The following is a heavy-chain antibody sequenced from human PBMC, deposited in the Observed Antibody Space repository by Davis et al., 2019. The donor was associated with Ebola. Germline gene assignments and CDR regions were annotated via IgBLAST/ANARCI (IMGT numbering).Heavy chain of an antibody. Sequence: ALVKVSCKASGYTFTDFYIHWVRQAPGRGLEWMGRINPNTGDTRYVQKFQGRVTMTGDTSISTAYMELSTLRSDDSAVYYCARDAKRGEYSFGYSYYFDYWGQGSLVTVSS. J-gene: IGHJ4*02. CDR2: INPNTGDT. V-gene: IGHV1-2*06. CDR1: GYTFTDFY. D-gene: IGHD5-18*01. CDR3: ARDAKRGEYSFGYSYYFDY.